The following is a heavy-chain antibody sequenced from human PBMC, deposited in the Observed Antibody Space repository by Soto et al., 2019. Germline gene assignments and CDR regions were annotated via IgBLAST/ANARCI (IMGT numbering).Heavy chain of an antibody. Sequence: QVLLVQSGAAVKKPGSSVKVSCTASGGTFSSYTISWVRQAPGQGPEWMGRFIPMVAMSDYARRFQGRVTITADTSTSTVYMQLHSLRSEDPAVYYCATNYGSGSTHFDHWGQGTLVTVSS. J-gene: IGHJ4*02. V-gene: IGHV1-69*02. CDR3: ATNYGSGSTHFDH. CDR2: FIPMVAMS. CDR1: GGTFSSYT. D-gene: IGHD3-10*01.